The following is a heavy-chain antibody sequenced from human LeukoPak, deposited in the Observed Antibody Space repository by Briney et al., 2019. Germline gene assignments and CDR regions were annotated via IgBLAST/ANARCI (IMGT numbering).Heavy chain of an antibody. D-gene: IGHD3-3*01. CDR2: INHSGST. J-gene: IGHJ4*02. CDR1: GGSFCGYY. CDR3: ARGRRYDFWSGYQIFDY. Sequence: SETLSLTCAVYGGSFCGYYWSWIRQPPGKGLEWIGEINHSGSTNYNPSLKSRVTISVDTSKNQFSLKLSSVTAADTAVYYCARGRRYDFWSGYQIFDYWGQGTLVTVSS. V-gene: IGHV4-34*01.